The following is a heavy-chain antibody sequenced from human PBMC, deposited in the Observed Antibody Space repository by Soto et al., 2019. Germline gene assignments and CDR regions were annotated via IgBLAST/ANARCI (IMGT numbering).Heavy chain of an antibody. CDR1: VGTFSSYG. D-gene: IGHD4-4*01. J-gene: IGHJ5*02. CDR2: IIPILGTA. V-gene: IGHV1-69*13. CDR3: ARVAPVDYRNYGWFDP. Sequence: SVKVSCKASVGTFSSYGISWVRQAPGQGLEWMGGIIPILGTADNAQKFQGRVTITADESTSTAYMELSSLRSEDTAIYYCARVAPVDYRNYGWFDPWGQGTLVTVSS.